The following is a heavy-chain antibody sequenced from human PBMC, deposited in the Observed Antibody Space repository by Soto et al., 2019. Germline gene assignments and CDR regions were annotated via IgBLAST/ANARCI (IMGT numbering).Heavy chain of an antibody. J-gene: IGHJ6*02. D-gene: IGHD3-22*01. CDR2: ISAYNGNT. CDR1: GYTFTSYG. CDR3: ARLARYDSSGYYLHHYYYYGMDV. Sequence: ASVKVSCKASGYTFTSYGISWVRQAPGQGLEWMGWISAYNGNTNYAQKLQGRVTMTTDTFTSTAYTELRSLRSDDTAVYYCARLARYDSSGYYLHHYYYYGMDVWGQGTTVIVSS. V-gene: IGHV1-18*01.